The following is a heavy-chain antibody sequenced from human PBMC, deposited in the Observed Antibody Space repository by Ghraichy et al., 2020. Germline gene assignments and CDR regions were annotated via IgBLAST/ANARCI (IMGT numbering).Heavy chain of an antibody. J-gene: IGHJ4*02. CDR2: IRTQANSYAT. CDR3: TRGEWWELLHWYY. V-gene: IGHV3-73*01. D-gene: IGHD1-26*01. Sequence: GGSLRLSCAASGFTFSDSAVHWVRQASGKGLEWVGRIRTQANSYATAYAASVKGRFIISRDDSKNTAYLQMDGLKIEDTAVYYCTRGEWWELLHWYYWGQGTLVTVSS. CDR1: GFTFSDSA.